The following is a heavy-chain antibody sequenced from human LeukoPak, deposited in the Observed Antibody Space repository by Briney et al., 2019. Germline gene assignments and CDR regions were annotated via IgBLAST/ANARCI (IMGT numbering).Heavy chain of an antibody. Sequence: SETLSLTCAVYGGSFSGYYWSWIRQPPGKGLEWIGEINHSGSTNYNPSLKSRVTISVDTYKNQFSLKLSSVTAADTAVYYCARHRIRGSSGWSYWGQGTLVTVSS. V-gene: IGHV4-34*01. J-gene: IGHJ4*02. D-gene: IGHD6-19*01. CDR3: ARHRIRGSSGWSY. CDR1: GGSFSGYY. CDR2: INHSGST.